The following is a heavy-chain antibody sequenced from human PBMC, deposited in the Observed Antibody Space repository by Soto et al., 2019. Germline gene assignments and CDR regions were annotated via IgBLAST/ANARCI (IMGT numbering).Heavy chain of an antibody. D-gene: IGHD1-1*01. J-gene: IGHJ6*03. CDR2: ISPYNGNT. CDR3: ARNQRNPNYFYYHMDV. Sequence: QVQLVQSGAEVKKPGASVKVSCKASGYTFTSYGISWVRQAPGQGLEWMGWISPYNGNTNYAQKRQGRATMTTDTSTSTAYLELRSLSTDDTAVYFCARNQRNPNYFYYHMDVWGKGTTVTVS. V-gene: IGHV1-18*01. CDR1: GYTFTSYG.